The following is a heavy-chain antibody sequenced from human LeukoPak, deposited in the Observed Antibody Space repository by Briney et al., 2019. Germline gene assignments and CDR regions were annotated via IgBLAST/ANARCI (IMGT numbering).Heavy chain of an antibody. CDR3: TRPQLGYSGYGYTSY. Sequence: PGGSLRLSCAASGFTVSSNYMSWVRQAPGKGLEWVSVIYSGGSTYYADSVKGRFTISRDNSKNTLYLQMNSLRAEDTAVYYCTRPQLGYSGYGYTSYWGQGTLVTVSS. D-gene: IGHD5-12*01. V-gene: IGHV3-66*04. CDR2: IYSGGST. J-gene: IGHJ4*02. CDR1: GFTVSSNY.